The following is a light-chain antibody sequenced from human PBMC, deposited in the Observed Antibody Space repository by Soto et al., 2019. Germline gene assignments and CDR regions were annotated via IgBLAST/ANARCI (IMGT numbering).Light chain of an antibody. CDR2: AAS. J-gene: IGKJ5*01. Sequence: DIQMTQSPSSLSASVGDRVTITCRASESISRHLNWYQQKPGKAPKLLIYAASSLQNGVPSRFRGGGSGTDFTLTISNLQPEDFATYYCQLSDTTLSITFGQGTRLEIK. V-gene: IGKV1-39*01. CDR1: ESISRH. CDR3: QLSDTTLSIT.